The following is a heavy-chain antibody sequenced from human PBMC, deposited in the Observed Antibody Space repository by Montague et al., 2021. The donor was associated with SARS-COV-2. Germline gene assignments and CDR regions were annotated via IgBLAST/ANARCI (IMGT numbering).Heavy chain of an antibody. CDR2: LRGRGSRR. Sequence: SLRLSCAASGFTFSPYSMNWVRQAPGKGLEWVATLRGRGSRRYYTDSVKGRFTISRDNVKNTLYLQMNSLRAEDTAIYYCAKSNCGGNCDLDSWGQGTLVTVSS. D-gene: IGHD2-21*01. CDR3: AKSNCGGNCDLDS. V-gene: IGHV3-23*01. J-gene: IGHJ5*01. CDR1: GFTFSPYS.